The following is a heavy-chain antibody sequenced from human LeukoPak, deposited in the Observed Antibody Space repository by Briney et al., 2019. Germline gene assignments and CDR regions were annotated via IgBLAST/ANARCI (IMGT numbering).Heavy chain of an antibody. CDR1: GGSFSGYY. D-gene: IGHD6-25*01. V-gene: IGHV4-34*01. Sequence: SETLSLTCAVYGGSFSGYYWSWIRQPPGKGLEWIGEINHSGSTNYNPSLKSRVTISVDTSKNQFSLKLSSVTAADTAVYYCARVDIAAGFDYWGQGTLVTASS. J-gene: IGHJ4*02. CDR3: ARVDIAAGFDY. CDR2: INHSGST.